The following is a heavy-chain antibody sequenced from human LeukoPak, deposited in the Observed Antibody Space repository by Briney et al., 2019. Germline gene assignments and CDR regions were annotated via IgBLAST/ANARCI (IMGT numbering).Heavy chain of an antibody. CDR3: ARDYWRSIDH. V-gene: IGHV3-7*01. CDR2: VNEDGSAK. CDR1: GLTFSNYW. Sequence: GGSLRHSCVVSGLTFSNYWMIWVRQAPGKGLESVAIVNEDGSAKYYLDSVKGRFTISRDNARNSLYLEMNSLRAEDTAVYYCARDYWRSIDHWGQGTLVTVSS. J-gene: IGHJ4*02. D-gene: IGHD1-1*01.